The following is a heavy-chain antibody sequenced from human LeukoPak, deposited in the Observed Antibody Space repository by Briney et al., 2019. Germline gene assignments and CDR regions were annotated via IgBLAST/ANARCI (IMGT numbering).Heavy chain of an antibody. J-gene: IGHJ6*02. CDR2: TYTDTSA. CDR1: GFIVSNNH. CDR3: AKEQHYDSSGYRPRRDYYYGMDV. Sequence: GGSLRLSCAASGFIVSNNHMSWVRQAPGKGLEGVSVTYTDTSAYYADSVKGRFPIPRDNSKNTLNLQMNSLRAEDTAVYYCAKEQHYDSSGYRPRRDYYYGMDVWGQGTTVTVSS. V-gene: IGHV3-66*02. D-gene: IGHD3-22*01.